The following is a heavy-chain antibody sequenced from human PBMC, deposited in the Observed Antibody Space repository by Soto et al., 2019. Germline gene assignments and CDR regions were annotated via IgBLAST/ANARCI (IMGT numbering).Heavy chain of an antibody. D-gene: IGHD2-2*01. CDR3: ARPNQPLRTYGMDV. V-gene: IGHV4-39*01. J-gene: IGHJ6*02. CDR2: IYYSGST. CDR1: GGSISSSSYY. Sequence: SETLSLTCTVSGGSISSSSYYWGWIRQPPGKGLEWIGSIYYSGSTYYNPSLKSRVTISVDTSKNQFSLKLSSVTAADTAVYYCARPNQPLRTYGMDVWGQGTTVTVSS.